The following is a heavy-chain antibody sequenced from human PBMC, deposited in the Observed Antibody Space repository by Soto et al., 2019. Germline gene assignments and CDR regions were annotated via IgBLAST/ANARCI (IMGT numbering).Heavy chain of an antibody. CDR3: ARVRWIAADGTKWFDP. D-gene: IGHD6-13*01. J-gene: IGHJ5*02. CDR2: IYYSGST. CDR1: GGSVSSGSYY. Sequence: PSETLSLTCTVSGGSVSSGSYYWSWIRQPPGKGLEWIGYIYYSGSTNYNPSLKSRVTISVDTSKNQFSLKLSSVTAADTAVYYCARVRWIAADGTKWFDPWGKGTLVTVSP. V-gene: IGHV4-61*01.